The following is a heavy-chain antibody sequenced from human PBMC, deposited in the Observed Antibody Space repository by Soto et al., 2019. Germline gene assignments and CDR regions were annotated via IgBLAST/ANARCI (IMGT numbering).Heavy chain of an antibody. Sequence: EVQLVESGGGLVQPGGSLRLSCAASGFTFSNYNMNWVRQAPGKGLEWVSYISSSSSNIYYADSVKGRFTISRDNAKNSLYLQMNCLRDEDTAVYYCARDGKTSGWFKNWGQGTLVTVSS. J-gene: IGHJ4*02. V-gene: IGHV3-48*02. CDR3: ARDGKTSGWFKN. CDR1: GFTFSNYN. D-gene: IGHD1-1*01. CDR2: ISSSSSNI.